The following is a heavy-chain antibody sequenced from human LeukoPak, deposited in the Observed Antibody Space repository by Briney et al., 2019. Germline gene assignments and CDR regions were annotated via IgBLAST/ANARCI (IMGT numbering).Heavy chain of an antibody. Sequence: RGSLRLSCVASGFTFSKNWMHWVRQAPGKGLVRVSRIQGDGSNTNYADSVKGRFSISRDNAKNTVYLQMNSLRAEDTGIYYCARGTSAGGPISPFDFWGQGTVVTVSS. CDR2: IQGDGSNT. D-gene: IGHD6-13*01. V-gene: IGHV3-74*01. CDR1: GFTFSKNW. J-gene: IGHJ4*02. CDR3: ARGTSAGGPISPFDF.